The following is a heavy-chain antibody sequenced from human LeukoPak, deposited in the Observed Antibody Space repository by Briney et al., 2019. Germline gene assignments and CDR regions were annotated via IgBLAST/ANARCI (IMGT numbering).Heavy chain of an antibody. D-gene: IGHD6-13*01. Sequence: SETLSLTCTVSGGSISSGGYYWSWIRQHPGKGLEWIGYIYYSGSTYYNPSLKSRVTISVDTSKNQFSLKLSSVTAADTAVYYCARAAAGTFDYWGQGTLVTASS. V-gene: IGHV4-31*03. CDR3: ARAAAGTFDY. CDR2: IYYSGST. J-gene: IGHJ4*02. CDR1: GGSISSGGYY.